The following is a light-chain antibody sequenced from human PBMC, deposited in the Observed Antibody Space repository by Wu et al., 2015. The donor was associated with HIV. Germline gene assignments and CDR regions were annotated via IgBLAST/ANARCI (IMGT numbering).Light chain of an antibody. V-gene: IGKV3-15*01. CDR2: GAS. CDR3: QQYNDWPPWT. Sequence: GERATLSCRASXNVSTNLAWYQQKPGQAPRLLIYGASTRATGVPARFSGSGSATDFILTINSLQSEDFAVYYCQQYNDWPPWTFGQGTRVEIK. J-gene: IGKJ1*01. CDR1: XNVSTN.